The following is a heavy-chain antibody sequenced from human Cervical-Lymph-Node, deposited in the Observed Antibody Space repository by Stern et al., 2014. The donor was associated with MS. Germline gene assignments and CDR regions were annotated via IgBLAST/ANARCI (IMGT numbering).Heavy chain of an antibody. CDR2: ITPIFNTA. Sequence: VQLVESGAEVKKPGSSVQVSCKASSGIFSSYALSWVRQAPGQGLEWMGGITPIFNTATYAQKFQVRVTITADESTSTAYMELSSLRSEDTAVYYCATSNPYYVYCHHWGQGTLVIVSS. J-gene: IGHJ1*01. V-gene: IGHV1-69*19. CDR1: SGIFSSYA. D-gene: IGHD3-22*01. CDR3: ATSNPYYVYCHH.